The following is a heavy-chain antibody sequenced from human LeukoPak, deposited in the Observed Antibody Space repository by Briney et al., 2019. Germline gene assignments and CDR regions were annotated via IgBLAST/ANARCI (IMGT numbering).Heavy chain of an antibody. Sequence: SETLSLTCTVSGGSLSSYYWSWLRQPPGKGLEWIGYIYYSGSTNYNPSLNSRVTISVDTSKNQFSLKLSSVTAADTAVYYCARELRIGYDYYYYYYMDVWGKGTTVTISS. D-gene: IGHD5-12*01. CDR2: IYYSGST. J-gene: IGHJ6*03. V-gene: IGHV4-59*12. CDR3: ARELRIGYDYYYYYYMDV. CDR1: GGSLSSYY.